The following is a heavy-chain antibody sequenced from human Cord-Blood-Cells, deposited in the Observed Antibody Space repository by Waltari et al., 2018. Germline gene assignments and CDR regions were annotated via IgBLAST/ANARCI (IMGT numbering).Heavy chain of an antibody. D-gene: IGHD6-6*01. CDR3: ARSCTGIAARPDYFDY. CDR1: GGSFSGYY. V-gene: IGHV4-34*01. CDR2: INHSGST. Sequence: QVQLQQWGAGLLKPSETLSLTCAVYGGSFSGYYWRWIRLPPGKGLEWIGEINHSGSTNYNPSLKSRVTISVDTSKNQFSLKLSSVTAADTAVYYCARSCTGIAARPDYFDYWGQGTLVTVSS. J-gene: IGHJ4*02.